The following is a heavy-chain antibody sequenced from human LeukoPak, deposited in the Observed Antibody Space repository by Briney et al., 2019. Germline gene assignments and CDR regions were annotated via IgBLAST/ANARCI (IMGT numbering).Heavy chain of an antibody. CDR1: GYTFTSYG. Sequence: GASVKVSCKASGYTFTSYGISWVRQAPGQGLEWMGWISTYNGNTNYAQKLQGRVTMTTDTSTSTANMELRSLRSDDTAVYYCARAESSSWGQGAYWGQGTLVTVSS. CDR2: ISTYNGNT. D-gene: IGHD6-6*01. V-gene: IGHV1-18*01. J-gene: IGHJ4*02. CDR3: ARAESSSWGQGAY.